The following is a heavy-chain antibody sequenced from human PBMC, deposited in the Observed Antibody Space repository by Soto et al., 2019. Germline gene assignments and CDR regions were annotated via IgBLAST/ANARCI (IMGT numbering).Heavy chain of an antibody. CDR1: GFTFGDYA. D-gene: IGHD6-13*01. CDR3: TRDSLYSSSWYLARGYYYGMDV. CDR2: IRSKAYGGTT. J-gene: IGHJ6*02. V-gene: IGHV3-49*03. Sequence: PGGSLRLSCTASGFTFGDYAMSWFRQAPGKGLEWVGFIRSKAYGGTTEYAASVKGRFTISRDDSKSIAYLQMNSLKTEDTAVYYCTRDSLYSSSWYLARGYYYGMDVWGQGTTVTVSS.